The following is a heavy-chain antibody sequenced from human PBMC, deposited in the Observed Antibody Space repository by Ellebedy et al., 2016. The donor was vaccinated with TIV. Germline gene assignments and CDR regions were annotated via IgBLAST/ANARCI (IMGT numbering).Heavy chain of an antibody. CDR3: ARQGMARFFDWTFDY. CDR1: GGSISRYY. Sequence: MPSETLSLTCTVSGGSISRYYWSWIRQPPGKGLEWIGHIYYSGSTNYNPSLKSRVTISVDTSKNQFSLNLSSVTAADTAVYYCARQGMARFFDWTFDYWGQGILVTVSS. D-gene: IGHD3-9*01. CDR2: IYYSGST. V-gene: IGHV4-59*08. J-gene: IGHJ4*02.